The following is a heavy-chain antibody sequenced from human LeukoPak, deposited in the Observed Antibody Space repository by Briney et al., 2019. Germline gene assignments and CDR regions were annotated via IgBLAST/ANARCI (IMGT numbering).Heavy chain of an antibody. CDR2: INPNTGGT. V-gene: IGHV1-2*02. CDR1: GYTLTAYY. J-gene: IGHJ6*03. D-gene: IGHD5-24*01. CDR3: ASSDGYNKAGYYYYMDV. Sequence: ASVKVSCKASGYTLTAYYMHWVRQAPGQGLEWMGWINPNTGGTNYAQKFQGRFTMTWDTSISTAYMELRGLRSDDTAVFYCASSDGYNKAGYYYYMDVWGKGATVTVSS.